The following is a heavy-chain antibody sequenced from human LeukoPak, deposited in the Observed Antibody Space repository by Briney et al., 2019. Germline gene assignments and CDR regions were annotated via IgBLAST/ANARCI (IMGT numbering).Heavy chain of an antibody. CDR2: IYTSGST. CDR3: ARDWVAARSDAFDI. Sequence: SETLSLTCTVSGGSISSGSYYWSWIRQPAGKGLEWIGRIYTSGSTNYNPSLKSRVTISVDTSKNQFSLKLSSVTAADTAVYYCARDWVAARSDAFDIWGQGTMVTVSS. J-gene: IGHJ3*02. V-gene: IGHV4-61*02. D-gene: IGHD6-13*01. CDR1: GGSISSGSYY.